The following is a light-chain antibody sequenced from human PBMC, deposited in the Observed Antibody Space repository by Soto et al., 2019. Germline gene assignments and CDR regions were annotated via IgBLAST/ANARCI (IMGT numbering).Light chain of an antibody. J-gene: IGLJ2*01. CDR2: STN. CDR3: VLYMGSGIWV. Sequence: QTAVTQEPSFSVSPGGTVTLTCGLSSDSVSPSYYPSWYQQTPGQAPRTLIYSTNTRSSGVPDRFSGSILGNKAALTITGAQADDESDYYCVLYMGSGIWVFGGGTKLTVL. V-gene: IGLV8-61*01. CDR1: SDSVSPSYY.